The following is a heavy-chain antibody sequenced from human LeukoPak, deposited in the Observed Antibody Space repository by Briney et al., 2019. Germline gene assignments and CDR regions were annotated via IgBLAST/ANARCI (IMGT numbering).Heavy chain of an antibody. CDR1: GFTFSSYA. V-gene: IGHV3-23*01. Sequence: GGSLRLSCAASGFTFSSYAMSWVRQAPGKGLEWVSAISGGSTYYADSVKGRFTISRDNSKNTLYLQMNSLRAEDTAVYYCAKSFQEFRHSSSYDYWGQGTLVTVSS. CDR2: ISGGST. J-gene: IGHJ4*02. CDR3: AKSFQEFRHSSSYDY. D-gene: IGHD6-13*01.